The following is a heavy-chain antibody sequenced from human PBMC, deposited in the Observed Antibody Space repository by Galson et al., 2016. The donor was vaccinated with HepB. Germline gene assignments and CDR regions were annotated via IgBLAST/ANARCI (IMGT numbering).Heavy chain of an antibody. CDR2: FLPVFEAT. V-gene: IGHV1-69*06. CDR1: GGTFRTFA. J-gene: IGHJ3*02. CDR3: TSPASAGYSYGPASTFHI. D-gene: IGHD5-18*01. Sequence: SVKVSCKAPGGTFRTFAINWVRQAPGHGLEWMGGFLPVFEATNYPQKFQGRVTVSADKSTGTAYMDLNSLTSEDTAVYYCTSPASAGYSYGPASTFHIWGQGPLVIVSS.